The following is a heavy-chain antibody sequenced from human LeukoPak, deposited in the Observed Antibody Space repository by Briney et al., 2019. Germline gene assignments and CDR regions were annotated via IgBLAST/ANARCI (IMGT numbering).Heavy chain of an antibody. CDR2: ISYDGSNK. CDR1: GFTFSSYA. J-gene: IGHJ4*02. D-gene: IGHD6-19*01. CDR3: ASPTVAGTPYFDY. Sequence: GGSLRLSCAASGFTFSSYAMHSVRQAPGKGLEWVAVISYDGSNKYYADSVKGRFTISRDNSKNTLYLQMNSLRAEDTAVYYCASPTVAGTPYFDYWGQGTLVTVSS. V-gene: IGHV3-30*04.